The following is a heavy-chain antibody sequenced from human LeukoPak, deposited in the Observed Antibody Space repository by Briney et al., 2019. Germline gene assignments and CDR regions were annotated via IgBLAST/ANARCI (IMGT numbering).Heavy chain of an antibody. CDR3: ARDQLSRAGYGSGSYDY. Sequence: PSETLSLTCTVSGYSISSGYYWGWIRQPPGKGLEWIGSIYHSGSTYYNPSLKSRVTISVDTSKNQFSLKLSSVTAADTAVYYCARDQLSRAGYGSGSYDYWGQGTLVTVSS. D-gene: IGHD3-10*01. CDR2: IYHSGST. J-gene: IGHJ4*02. CDR1: GYSISSGYY. V-gene: IGHV4-38-2*02.